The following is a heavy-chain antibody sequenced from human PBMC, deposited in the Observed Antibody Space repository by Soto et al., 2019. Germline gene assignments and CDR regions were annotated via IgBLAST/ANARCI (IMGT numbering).Heavy chain of an antibody. J-gene: IGHJ5*02. CDR1: GGSISSYY. Sequence: SETLSLTCTVSGGSISSYYWSWIRQPPGKGLEWIGYIYYSGSTNYNPSLKSRVTISVDTSKNQFSLKLSSVTAADTAVYYCARADSSSAWWFDPWGQGTLVTAPQ. V-gene: IGHV4-59*01. D-gene: IGHD6-6*01. CDR2: IYYSGST. CDR3: ARADSSSAWWFDP.